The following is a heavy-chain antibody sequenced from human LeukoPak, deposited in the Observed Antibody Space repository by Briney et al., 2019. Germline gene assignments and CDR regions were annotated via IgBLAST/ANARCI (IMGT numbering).Heavy chain of an antibody. CDR3: ARGVLESSSWTNYYYYYYMDV. D-gene: IGHD6-13*01. V-gene: IGHV1-18*01. CDR2: ISAYNGNT. Sequence: GASVKVSCKASGYTFTSYGISWVRQAPGQGLEWMGWISAYNGNTNYAQKLQGRVTMTTDASTSTAYMELRSLRSDDTAVYYCARGVLESSSWTNYYYYYYMDVWGKGTTVTVSS. CDR1: GYTFTSYG. J-gene: IGHJ6*03.